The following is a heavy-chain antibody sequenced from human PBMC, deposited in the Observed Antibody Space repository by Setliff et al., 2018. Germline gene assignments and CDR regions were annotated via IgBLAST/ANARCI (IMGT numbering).Heavy chain of an antibody. J-gene: IGHJ4*02. Sequence: GGSLRLSCAASELIFRNYDMSWVRQAPGKGLEWVSAIGGGGEYRYYVDSVKGRFTISRDNSKNTLYLQMNSLRPEDTAVYYCARTCSGSGCYAGLESWGQGTPVTVSS. CDR1: ELIFRNYD. CDR2: IGGGGEYR. CDR3: ARTCSGSGCYAGLES. V-gene: IGHV3-23*01. D-gene: IGHD2-15*01.